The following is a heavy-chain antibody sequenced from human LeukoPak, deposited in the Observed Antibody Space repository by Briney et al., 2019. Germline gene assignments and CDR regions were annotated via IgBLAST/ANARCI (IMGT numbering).Heavy chain of an antibody. V-gene: IGHV3-9*03. CDR2: ISWNSGSI. CDR3: AKDRSGGNTYYFDY. Sequence: GGSLRLSCAASGFTFDDYAMHWVRQAPGKGLEWVSGISWNSGSIGYADSVRGRFTISRDNAKSSLYLQMNSLRAEDMALYYCAKDRSGGNTYYFDYWSQGTLVTVSS. CDR1: GFTFDDYA. J-gene: IGHJ4*02. D-gene: IGHD4-23*01.